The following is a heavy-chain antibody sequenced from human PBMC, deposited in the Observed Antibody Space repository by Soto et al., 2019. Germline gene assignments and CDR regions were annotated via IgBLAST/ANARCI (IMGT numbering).Heavy chain of an antibody. CDR2: ISYDGSNK. J-gene: IGHJ4*02. CDR1: GFTFSSYG. D-gene: IGHD6-19*01. Sequence: PGGSLRLSCAASGFTFSSYGMHWVRQAPGKGLEWVAVISYDGSNKYYADSVKGRFTISRDNSKNTLYLQMNSLRAEDAAVYYCAKPLGYSSGPLDYWGQGTLVTVSS. V-gene: IGHV3-30*18. CDR3: AKPLGYSSGPLDY.